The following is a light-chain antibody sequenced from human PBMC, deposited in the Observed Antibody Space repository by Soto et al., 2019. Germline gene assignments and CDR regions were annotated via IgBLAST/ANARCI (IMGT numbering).Light chain of an antibody. CDR2: DAS. CDR3: HQRCTWHPGT. J-gene: IGKJ1*01. Sequence: IVLTQSPATLSLSPGETATLSCRASHSVSSYLSWYQQKSGQAPSLLIYDASNRATGIPDRFSGSGSGTDFTITISTLEPEDSAVYYCHQRCTWHPGTFGKGNKV. V-gene: IGKV3-11*01. CDR1: HSVSSY.